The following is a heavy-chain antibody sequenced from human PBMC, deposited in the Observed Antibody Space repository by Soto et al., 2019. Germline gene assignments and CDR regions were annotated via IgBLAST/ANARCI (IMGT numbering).Heavy chain of an antibody. CDR1: GFSSGFSFSRFW. D-gene: IGHD3-16*01. J-gene: IGHJ4*02. CDR2: IKEDGSEE. V-gene: IGHV3-7*03. Sequence: EFQDVESGGGLVRPGGSLRLSCAASGFSSGFSFSRFWMSWVRQAPGKGLEWVANIKEDGSEEHYIDSVKGRFTISRDNAKNSLYLQMNSLRVEDTAIYYCARDYAGGIDFRGQGTLVTVSS. CDR3: ARDYAGGIDF.